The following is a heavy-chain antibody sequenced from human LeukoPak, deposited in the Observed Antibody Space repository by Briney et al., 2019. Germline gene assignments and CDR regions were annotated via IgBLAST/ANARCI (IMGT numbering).Heavy chain of an antibody. CDR3: ARSFPVCVTTSTHFDY. D-gene: IGHD2/OR15-2a*01. CDR2: INPNSGGT. CDR1: GYSFTDYY. V-gene: IGHV1-2*02. Sequence: GASVKVSCKASGYSFTDYYMHWVRQAPGQGLEWMGWINPNSGGTSYAQKFQGRVTMTRDTSISTAYVELNGLTSDDTAVYYCARSFPVCVTTSTHFDYWGQGTPITVSS. J-gene: IGHJ4*02.